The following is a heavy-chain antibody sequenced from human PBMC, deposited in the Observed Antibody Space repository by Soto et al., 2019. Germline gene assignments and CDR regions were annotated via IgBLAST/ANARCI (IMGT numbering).Heavy chain of an antibody. J-gene: IGHJ5*02. Sequence: GGSLRLSCAASGFTLSNCVINWGRQAPGKGLEWVSAISGSGGSTYYADSVKGRFTISRDNSKNTLYLQMNSLRAEDTAVYYCAKDPAPQYNWKVWFDPWGQGTLVTAPQ. V-gene: IGHV3-23*01. D-gene: IGHD1-20*01. CDR1: GFTLSNCV. CDR3: AKDPAPQYNWKVWFDP. CDR2: ISGSGGST.